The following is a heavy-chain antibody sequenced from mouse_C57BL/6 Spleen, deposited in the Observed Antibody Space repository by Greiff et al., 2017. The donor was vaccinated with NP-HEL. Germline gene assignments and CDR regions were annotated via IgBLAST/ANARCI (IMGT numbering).Heavy chain of an antibody. V-gene: IGHV1-50*01. D-gene: IGHD2-3*01. CDR1: GYTFTSYW. CDR2: IDPSDSYT. J-gene: IGHJ4*01. CDR3: ARRGWPHYYAMDY. Sequence: QVQLQQSGAELVKPGASVKLSCKASGYTFTSYWMQWVKQRPGQGLEWIGEIDPSDSYTNYNQKFKGKATLTVDTSSSTAYMQLSSLTSEDSAVYYCARRGWPHYYAMDYWGQGTSVTVSS.